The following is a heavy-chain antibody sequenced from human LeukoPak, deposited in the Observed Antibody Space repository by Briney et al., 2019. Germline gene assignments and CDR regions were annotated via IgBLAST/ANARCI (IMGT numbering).Heavy chain of an antibody. CDR3: ARDRLYDFWSVRAFDI. J-gene: IGHJ3*02. V-gene: IGHV3-11*04. Sequence: GGSLRLSCAASGFTFSDYYMSWIRQAPGKGLEWVSYISSSGSTIYYADSVKGRFTISRDNAKNSLYLQMNSLRAEDTAVYYCARDRLYDFWSVRAFDIWGQGTMVTVSS. D-gene: IGHD3-3*01. CDR1: GFTFSDYY. CDR2: ISSSGSTI.